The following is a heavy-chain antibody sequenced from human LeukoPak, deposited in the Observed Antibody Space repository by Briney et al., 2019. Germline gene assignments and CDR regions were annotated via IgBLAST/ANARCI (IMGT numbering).Heavy chain of an antibody. D-gene: IGHD3-10*01. J-gene: IGHJ6*03. CDR2: IKEDGSDK. CDR1: GFTFSNYW. Sequence: GGSPRLSCGGSGFTFSNYWMSWVRQTPGKGPEWVANIKEDGSDKYYVDSVKGRFIIARDNAQNSVYLQMNSLRAEDTAVYYCARERDYYGNKFYYYMDVWGKGTTVTVSS. CDR3: ARERDYYGNKFYYYMDV. V-gene: IGHV3-7*01.